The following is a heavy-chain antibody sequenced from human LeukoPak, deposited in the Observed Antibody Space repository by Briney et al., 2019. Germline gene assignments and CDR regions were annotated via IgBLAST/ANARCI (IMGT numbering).Heavy chain of an antibody. CDR3: ARAAGYCSSTSCFRYFDY. CDR2: IYCSGST. CDR1: GFTISSYY. Sequence: PGGTLSLSCAASGFTISSYYWSWVRQPPGKGLEWVWSIYCSGSTNYNAYLKSRVTISVDTSKNKYSLKLSFVTDADTAVYYCARAAGYCSSTSCFRYFDYWGQGTLVTVSS. D-gene: IGHD2-2*01. J-gene: IGHJ4*02. V-gene: IGHV4-59*08.